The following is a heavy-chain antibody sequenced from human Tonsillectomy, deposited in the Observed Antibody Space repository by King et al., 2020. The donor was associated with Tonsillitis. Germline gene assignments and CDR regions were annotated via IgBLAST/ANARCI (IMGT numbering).Heavy chain of an antibody. CDR2: ISYDGSNK. Sequence: VQLVESGGGVVQPGRSLRLSCAASGFTFSSYGMHWVRQAPGKGLEWVAVISYDGSNKYYVDSVKGRFTISRDNSKNTLYLQMNSLRAEDTAVYYCARDLDSSALYYFDYWGRGTLVTVSS. D-gene: IGHD3-22*01. CDR1: GFTFSSYG. CDR3: ARDLDSSALYYFDY. V-gene: IGHV3-33*05. J-gene: IGHJ4*02.